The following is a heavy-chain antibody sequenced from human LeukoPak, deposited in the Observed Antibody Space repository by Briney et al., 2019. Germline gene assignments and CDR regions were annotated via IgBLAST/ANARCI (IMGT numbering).Heavy chain of an antibody. Sequence: GGSLRLSCAASGFTFSSYAMSWVRQAPGKGLEWVSAISGSGGSTYYADSVKGRFTISRDNSKNTLYLQMNSLRAEDTAVYYCARDRGRQWLPDDYWGQGTLVTVSS. J-gene: IGHJ4*02. CDR1: GFTFSSYA. CDR2: ISGSGGST. CDR3: ARDRGRQWLPDDY. D-gene: IGHD6-19*01. V-gene: IGHV3-23*01.